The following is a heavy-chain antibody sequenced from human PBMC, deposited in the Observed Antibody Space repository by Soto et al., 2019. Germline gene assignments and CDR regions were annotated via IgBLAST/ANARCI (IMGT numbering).Heavy chain of an antibody. CDR1: GITFSIYA. D-gene: IGHD5-12*01. CDR3: ARAISGYVT. V-gene: IGHV1-3*04. Sequence: VSVKVSCKASGITFSIYAIHWVRQAPGRSLEWMGWINTGNGNTRYSQNFQGRVTLTRDTSASTAYMDLSSLRSEDTSIYYCARAISGYVTWGQGTLVTVS. CDR2: INTGNGNT. J-gene: IGHJ5*02.